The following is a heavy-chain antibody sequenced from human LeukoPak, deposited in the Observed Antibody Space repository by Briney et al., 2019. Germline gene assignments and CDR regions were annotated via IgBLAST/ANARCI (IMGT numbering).Heavy chain of an antibody. J-gene: IGHJ4*02. CDR3: ATFSLGYCSGGSCYGDLFDY. D-gene: IGHD2-15*01. CDR1: GFTFSSYA. Sequence: PGGSLRLSCAASGFTFSSYAMSWVRQAPGKGLEWVSAISGSGGSTYYADSVKGRFTISRDNSKNTLYLQMSSLRAEDTAVYYCATFSLGYCSGGSCYGDLFDYWGQGTLVTVSS. V-gene: IGHV3-23*01. CDR2: ISGSGGST.